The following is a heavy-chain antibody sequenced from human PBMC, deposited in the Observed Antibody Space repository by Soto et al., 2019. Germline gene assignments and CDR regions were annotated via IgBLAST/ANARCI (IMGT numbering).Heavy chain of an antibody. CDR3: ARRGYDSGWSLDY. J-gene: IGHJ4*02. V-gene: IGHV1-46*01. CDR2: INPSGGSA. CDR1: GYSFSSYY. D-gene: IGHD6-19*01. Sequence: QVKLVQSGAEVKKPGASVSVHCKTSGYSFSSYYMTWVRQAPGHGLEWMGIINPSGGSANNAQEFQGRVTMTSDASTSTTYMELSSLTSDDTAIYYCARRGYDSGWSLDYWGQGTLVTVSS.